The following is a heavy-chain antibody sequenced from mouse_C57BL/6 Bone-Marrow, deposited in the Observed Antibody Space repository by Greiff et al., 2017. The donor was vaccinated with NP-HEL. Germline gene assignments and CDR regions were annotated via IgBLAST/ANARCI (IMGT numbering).Heavy chain of an antibody. CDR1: GFTFSDYY. V-gene: IGHV5-12*01. J-gene: IGHJ2*01. CDR2: ISNGGGST. D-gene: IGHD1-1*01. CDR3: ARHTVVASFDY. Sequence: EVKVVESGGGLVQPGGSLKLSCAASGFTFSDYYMYWVRQTPEKRLEWVAYISNGGGSTYYPDTVKGRFTISRDNAKNTLYLQMSRLKSEDTAMYYCARHTVVASFDYWGQGTTLTVSS.